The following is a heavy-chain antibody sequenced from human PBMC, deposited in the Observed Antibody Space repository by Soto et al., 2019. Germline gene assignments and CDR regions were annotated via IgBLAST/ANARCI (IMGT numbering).Heavy chain of an antibody. CDR2: IIPIFGTA. Sequence: SVKVSCKASGGTFSSYAISWVRQAPGQGLEWMGGIIPIFGTANYAQKFQGRVTITADKSTSTAYMELSSLRSEDTAVYYCATEVIITIFGVVPKEYYYYYYGMDVWGQGNTVTVSS. CDR1: GGTFSSYA. D-gene: IGHD3-3*01. V-gene: IGHV1-69*06. CDR3: ATEVIITIFGVVPKEYYYYYYGMDV. J-gene: IGHJ6*02.